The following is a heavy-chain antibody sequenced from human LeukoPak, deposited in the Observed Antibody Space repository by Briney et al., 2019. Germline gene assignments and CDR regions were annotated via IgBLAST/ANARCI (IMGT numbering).Heavy chain of an antibody. V-gene: IGHV1-69*13. CDR2: IIPIFGTA. Sequence: SVXXSXXASXXTXXSYAXSXXRQAPGQGLEWMGGIIPIFGTANYAQKFQGRVTITADESTSTAYMELSSLRSEDTAVYYCARDPRGPDPWGVVPAYFDYWGQGTLVTVSS. J-gene: IGHJ4*02. D-gene: IGHD2-2*01. CDR1: XXTXXSYA. CDR3: ARDPRGPDPWGVVPAYFDY.